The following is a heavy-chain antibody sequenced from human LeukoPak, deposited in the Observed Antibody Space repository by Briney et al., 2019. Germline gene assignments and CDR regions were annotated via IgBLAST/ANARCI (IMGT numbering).Heavy chain of an antibody. V-gene: IGHV1-46*01. CDR1: GYTFTSNY. CDR2: ISPSGGST. J-gene: IGHJ4*02. Sequence: ASVKVSCKAFGYTFTSNYMHWVRQAPGQGPEWMGVISPSGGSTTYAQKFQGRVTLTRDMSTSTDYLELSSLRSEDTAVYYCATSPGIAAPSGYYFDHWGQGTLVTVSS. D-gene: IGHD6-13*01. CDR3: ATSPGIAAPSGYYFDH.